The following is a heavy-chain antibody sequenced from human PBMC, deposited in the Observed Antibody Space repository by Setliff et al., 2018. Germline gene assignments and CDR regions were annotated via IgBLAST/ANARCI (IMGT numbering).Heavy chain of an antibody. V-gene: IGHV1-69*05. CDR3: ATRRHYYDSSGYRYYYYYYGMDV. CDR1: EGSFSSFA. J-gene: IGHJ6*02. D-gene: IGHD3-22*01. Sequence: ASVKVSCKPSEGSFSSFAINWLRQAPGQGFEWMGGFIPIFATANYPQKFQGRVTITTDESTRTAYMELSSLRSEDTAVYYCATRRHYYDSSGYRYYYYYYGMDVWGQGTTVTVSS. CDR2: FIPIFATA.